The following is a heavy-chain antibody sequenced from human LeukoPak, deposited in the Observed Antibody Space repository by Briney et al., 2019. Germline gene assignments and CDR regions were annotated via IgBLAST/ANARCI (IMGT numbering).Heavy chain of an antibody. CDR2: ISSSGSTI. Sequence: GGSLRLSCAASGFTVSSNYMSWIRQAPGKGLEWVSYISSSGSTIYYADSVKGRFTISRDNAKNSLYLQMNSLRAEDTAVYYCARGRIYYGSGSPGYWGQGTLVTVSS. V-gene: IGHV3-11*01. CDR1: GFTVSSNY. J-gene: IGHJ4*02. CDR3: ARGRIYYGSGSPGY. D-gene: IGHD3-10*01.